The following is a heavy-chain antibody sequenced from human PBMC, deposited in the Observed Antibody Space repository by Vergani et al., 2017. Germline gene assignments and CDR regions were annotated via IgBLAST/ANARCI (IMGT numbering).Heavy chain of an antibody. Sequence: QVQLVQSGAEVKKPGSSVKVSCKASGGTFSSYAISWVRQAPGQGLEWMGRIIPIFGTANYAQKFLGRVTITADESTSTAYMELSSLRSEDTAVYYCARDLGYGGYYYYGMDVWGQGTTVTVSS. D-gene: IGHD4-23*01. V-gene: IGHV1-69*13. CDR1: GGTFSSYA. CDR3: ARDLGYGGYYYYGMDV. J-gene: IGHJ6*02. CDR2: IIPIFGTA.